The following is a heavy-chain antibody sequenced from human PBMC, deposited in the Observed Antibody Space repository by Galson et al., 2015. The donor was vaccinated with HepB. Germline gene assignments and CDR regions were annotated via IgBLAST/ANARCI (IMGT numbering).Heavy chain of an antibody. J-gene: IGHJ4*02. CDR2: IDWDDDK. V-gene: IGHV2-70*11. D-gene: IGHD5-18*01. CDR1: GFSLSTSGMC. Sequence: PALVKPTQTLTLTCTFSGFSLSTSGMCVSWIRQPPGKALEWLARIDWDDDKYYSTSLKTRLTISKDTSKNQVVLTMTNMDPVDTATYYCARIRSVGDTAMPDYWGQGTLVTVSS. CDR3: ARIRSVGDTAMPDY.